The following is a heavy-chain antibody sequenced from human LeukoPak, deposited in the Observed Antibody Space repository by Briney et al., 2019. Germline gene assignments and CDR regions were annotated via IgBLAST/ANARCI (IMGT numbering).Heavy chain of an antibody. D-gene: IGHD2-2*01. J-gene: IGHJ4*02. CDR3: ARGVILYCSSTCCSDFDY. CDR2: INPNSGGT. CDR1: GYTFTGYY. Sequence: ASVKVSCKASGYTFTGYYMHWVRQAPGQGLEWMGWINPNSGGTNYAQKLQGRVTMTTDTSTSTAYMELSSLRSDDTAVYYCARGVILYCSSTCCSDFDYWGQGTLVTVSS. V-gene: IGHV1-2*02.